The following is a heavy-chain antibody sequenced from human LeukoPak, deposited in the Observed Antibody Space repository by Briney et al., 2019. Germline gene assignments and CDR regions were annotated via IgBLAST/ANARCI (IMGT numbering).Heavy chain of an antibody. CDR3: ASPYPGIAAAGNSYYYGIDV. V-gene: IGHV1-3*01. J-gene: IGHJ6*02. Sequence: ASVKVSCKASGYTFTSYAIYWVRQAPGQRLEWMGWINAGNGDTRYSQTFQGRLTITRDTSASTVYMELSGLRSEDTAVYYCASPYPGIAAAGNSYYYGIDVWGQGTTVTVSS. CDR2: INAGNGDT. D-gene: IGHD6-13*01. CDR1: GYTFTSYA.